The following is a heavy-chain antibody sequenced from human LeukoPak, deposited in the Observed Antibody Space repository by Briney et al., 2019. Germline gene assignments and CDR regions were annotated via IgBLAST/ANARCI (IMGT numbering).Heavy chain of an antibody. CDR3: TRERAPVQIWYYFYF. V-gene: IGHV1-2*02. D-gene: IGHD5-18*01. Sequence: GASVKVSCKASGYTFTGYYIQWVRQTPGQGLEWMGWINPKSCATNYAQKFQGRVTMTRDTSIATAYMELPGLRSDDTAVYYCTRERAPVQIWYYFYFWGKGTLVTVSS. CDR1: GYTFTGYY. J-gene: IGHJ4*02. CDR2: INPKSCAT.